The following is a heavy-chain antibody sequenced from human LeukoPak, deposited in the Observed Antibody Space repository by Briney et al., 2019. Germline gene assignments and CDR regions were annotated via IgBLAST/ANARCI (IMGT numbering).Heavy chain of an antibody. D-gene: IGHD2-15*01. CDR2: ISSSGSTI. CDR3: ARVGLLMAFDY. J-gene: IGHJ4*02. CDR1: GFTFSSYE. Sequence: GGSLRLSCAASGFTFSSYEMNWVRQAPGKGLEWVSYISSSGSTIYYADSVKGRFTISRDNAKNSLYLQMNSLRAEDTAVYYCARVGLLMAFDYWGQRTLVTVSS. V-gene: IGHV3-48*03.